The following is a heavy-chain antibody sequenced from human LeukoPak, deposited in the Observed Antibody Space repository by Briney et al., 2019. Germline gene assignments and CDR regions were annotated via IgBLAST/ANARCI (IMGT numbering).Heavy chain of an antibody. J-gene: IGHJ5*02. CDR2: FDPEDGET. Sequence: ASVKVSCKVSGYTLTELSMHWVRQAPGKGLEWMGGFDPEDGETIYAQKFQGRVTMTEDTSTDTAYMEPSSLRSEDTAVYYCARAPRITMVRGVIYWFDPWGQGTLVTVSS. CDR3: ARAPRITMVRGVIYWFDP. D-gene: IGHD3-10*01. CDR1: GYTLTELS. V-gene: IGHV1-24*01.